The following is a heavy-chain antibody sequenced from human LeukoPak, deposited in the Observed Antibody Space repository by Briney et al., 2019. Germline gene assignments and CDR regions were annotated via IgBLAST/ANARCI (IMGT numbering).Heavy chain of an antibody. CDR2: IYDDNT. V-gene: IGHV3-23*01. J-gene: IGHJ4*02. CDR3: AARKVRGVWFYLDY. Sequence: GSLRLSCAASGFTVSAYAMAWVRQAPGKGLEWVSTIYDDNTYYADSVKGRFAISTDNSKNTLYLQMNSLRVEDTAVYFCAARKVRGVWFYLDYWGQGTLVTVSS. CDR1: GFTVSAYA. D-gene: IGHD3-10*01.